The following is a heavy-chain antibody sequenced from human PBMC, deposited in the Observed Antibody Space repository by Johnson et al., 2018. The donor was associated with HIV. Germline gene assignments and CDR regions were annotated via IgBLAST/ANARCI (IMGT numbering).Heavy chain of an antibody. J-gene: IGHJ3*02. D-gene: IGHD5-24*01. CDR2: IYSGGST. V-gene: IGHV3-66*02. CDR3: ARGGKGWLQYAFDI. CDR1: GFTVSSNY. Sequence: VQLVESEGGVVQSGRSLSLSCAASGFTVSSNYMSWVRQAPGKGLEWVSVIYSGGSTYYADSVKGRFTITRDNSKNTLYLQMNRLRAEDTAVYYCARGGKGWLQYAFDIWGQGTMVTVSS.